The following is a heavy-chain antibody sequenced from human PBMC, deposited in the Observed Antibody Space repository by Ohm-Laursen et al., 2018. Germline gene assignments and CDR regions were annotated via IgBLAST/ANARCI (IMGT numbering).Heavy chain of an antibody. CDR2: ISGSGGNT. CDR3: ARDRTASTGYSYSD. CDR1: GFSFHNYA. V-gene: IGHV3-23*01. Sequence: GSLRLSCAASGFSFHNYAMSWVRQAPGKGLEWVSGISGSGGNTYYTDSVKGRFTISRDNSKNTVSLQMNSLRAEDTAVYYCARDRTASTGYSYSDWGQGTLVTVSS. J-gene: IGHJ4*02. D-gene: IGHD5-18*01.